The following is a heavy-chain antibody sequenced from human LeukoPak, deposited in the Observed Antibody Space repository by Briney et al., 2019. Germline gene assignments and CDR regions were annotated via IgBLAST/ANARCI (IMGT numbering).Heavy chain of an antibody. V-gene: IGHV3-33*01. Sequence: GGSLRLSCAASGFTFSSYGMHWVRQAPGKGLEWVAVIWYDGSNKYYADSVKGRFTISRDNSKNTLYLQMNSLRAEDTAVYYCARYGSGSYTQPYYFDYWGQGTLVTVSS. CDR3: ARYGSGSYTQPYYFDY. CDR2: IWYDGSNK. J-gene: IGHJ4*02. CDR1: GFTFSSYG. D-gene: IGHD3-10*01.